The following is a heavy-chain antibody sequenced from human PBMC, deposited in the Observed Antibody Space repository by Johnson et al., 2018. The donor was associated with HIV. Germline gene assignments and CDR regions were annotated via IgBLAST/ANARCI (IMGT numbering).Heavy chain of an antibody. J-gene: IGHJ3*02. CDR1: GFTFSSYA. CDR2: ISYDGSNK. Sequence: VQLVESGGGVVQPGRSLRLSCAASGFTFSSYAMHWVRQAPGKGLEWVAVISYDGSNKYYADSVKGRFTISRDNSKNTLYLQMNSLRAEDTAVYYCARDSETYGMDAFDIWGQGTMVTVSS. V-gene: IGHV3-30*14. D-gene: IGHD4-17*01. CDR3: ARDSETYGMDAFDI.